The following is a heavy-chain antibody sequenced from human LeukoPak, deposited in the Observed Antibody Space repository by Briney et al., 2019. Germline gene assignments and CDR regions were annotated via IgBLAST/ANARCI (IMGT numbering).Heavy chain of an antibody. CDR1: GDSVSRNSAA. CDR3: AKGYRWAVALCYMDV. V-gene: IGHV6-1*01. CDR2: AYYRSKRYN. J-gene: IGHJ6*03. D-gene: IGHD6-13*01. Sequence: SQTLSLTCAISGDSVSRNSAAWNWIRQSPWRGLEWLGRAYYRSKRYNDYAVSVKSRISINPDTSKNQFSLHLNSVTPEDTAVYYCAKGYRWAVALCYMDVWGKGTTVTVSS.